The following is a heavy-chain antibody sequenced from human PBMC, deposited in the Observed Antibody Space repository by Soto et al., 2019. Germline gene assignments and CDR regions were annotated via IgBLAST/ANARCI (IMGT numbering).Heavy chain of an antibody. J-gene: IGHJ4*02. V-gene: IGHV2-5*02. CDR1: GFSLTTTEVA. CDR3: ANSGLIATVEFDY. CDR2: IYWDDDK. D-gene: IGHD6-13*01. Sequence: QITLKESGPSLVNPTQSLTLTCSFSGFSLTTTEVAVGWIRQPPGKALEWLALIYWDDDKRYSPSLKSSLTIPKDTAKNQVVLKMTNVLPEDTATYFCANSGLIATVEFDYWGQGILVTVSS.